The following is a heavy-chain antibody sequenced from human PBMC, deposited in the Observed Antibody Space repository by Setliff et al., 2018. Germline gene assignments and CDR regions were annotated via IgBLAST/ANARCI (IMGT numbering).Heavy chain of an antibody. V-gene: IGHV5-51*01. CDR2: IYPDDSDT. J-gene: IGHJ2*01. CDR3: ARRRRFDSGGPRSPWYFDL. CDR1: GYNFLDYW. Sequence: GESLKISCKASGYNFLDYWIGWVRQMPGKGLEWMGIIYPDDSDTRYSPSVQGPFTISANKSISTAYLQWSSLKASDTAFYYCARRRRFDSGGPRSPWYFDLWGRGTLVTVSS. D-gene: IGHD3-22*01.